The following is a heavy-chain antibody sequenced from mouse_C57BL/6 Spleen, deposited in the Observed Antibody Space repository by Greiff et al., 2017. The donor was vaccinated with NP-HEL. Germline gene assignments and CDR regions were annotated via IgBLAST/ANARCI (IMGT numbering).Heavy chain of an antibody. CDR3: ARRFTTVVATDY. J-gene: IGHJ2*01. CDR1: GYTFTSYG. Sequence: VQLQQSGAELARPGASVKLSCKASGYTFTSYGISWVKQRTGQGLEWIGEIYPRSGNTYYNEKFKGKATLTADKSSSTAYMELRSLTSEDSAVYFCARRFTTVVATDYWGQGTTLTVSS. CDR2: IYPRSGNT. D-gene: IGHD1-1*01. V-gene: IGHV1-81*01.